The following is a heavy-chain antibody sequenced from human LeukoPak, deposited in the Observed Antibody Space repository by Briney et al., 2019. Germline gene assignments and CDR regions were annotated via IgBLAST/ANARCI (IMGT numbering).Heavy chain of an antibody. V-gene: IGHV4-39*07. CDR3: ARENWPPIAAALQVFDY. CDR1: GGSISSSSDY. CDR2: IYYSGST. J-gene: IGHJ4*02. Sequence: SETLSLTCTVSGGSISSSSDYWGWIRQPPGKGLEWIGSIYYSGSTYYNPSLKSRVTISVDTSKNQFSLKLSSVTAADTAVYYCARENWPPIAAALQVFDYWGQGTLVTVSS. D-gene: IGHD6-13*01.